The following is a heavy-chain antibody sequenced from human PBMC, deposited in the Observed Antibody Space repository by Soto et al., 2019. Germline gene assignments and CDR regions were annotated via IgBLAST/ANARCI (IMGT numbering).Heavy chain of an antibody. CDR3: ARGGYCSGNSCYGRWFDP. J-gene: IGHJ5*02. D-gene: IGHD2-15*01. CDR1: GGSISSYY. CDR2: ISYSGST. Sequence: PSETLSLTCTVSGGSISSYYWSWIRQPPGKRLEWIGFISYSGSTNYSPSLKSRVTISIDTSKKQFSLKLSSVTAADTAVYYCARGGYCSGNSCYGRWFDPWGHGTLVTVSS. V-gene: IGHV4-59*01.